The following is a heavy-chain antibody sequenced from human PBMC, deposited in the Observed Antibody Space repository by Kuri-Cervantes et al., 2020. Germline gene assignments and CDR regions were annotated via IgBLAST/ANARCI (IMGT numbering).Heavy chain of an antibody. V-gene: IGHV3-23*01. CDR1: EFTFSDYA. CDR2: ISGSGGST. CDR3: AKDPYGSGDY. J-gene: IGHJ4*02. Sequence: GESLKTPCAASEFTFSDYAMSWVRQAPGKGLEWVSAISGSGGSTYYADSVKGRFTISRDNSKNTLYLQMNSLRAEDTAVYYCAKDPYGSGDYWGQGTLVTVSS. D-gene: IGHD3-10*01.